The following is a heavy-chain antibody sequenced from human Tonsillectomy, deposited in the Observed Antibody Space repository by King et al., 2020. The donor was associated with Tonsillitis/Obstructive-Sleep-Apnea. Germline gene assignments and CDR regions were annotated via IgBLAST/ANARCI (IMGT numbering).Heavy chain of an antibody. CDR2: IISSVSTI. V-gene: IGHV3-48*02. CDR3: ARDLNWAFDI. J-gene: IGHJ3*02. D-gene: IGHD1-1*01. CDR1: GFTYSSYT. Sequence: VQLVESGGGLVQPGGSLRLSCAASGFTYSSYTMNWVRQAPGKGLEWLSYIISSVSTIYYADSVKGRFTTSRDNAKNSLYLQMNSLRDEDTAVYYCARDLNWAFDIWGQGTMVTVSS.